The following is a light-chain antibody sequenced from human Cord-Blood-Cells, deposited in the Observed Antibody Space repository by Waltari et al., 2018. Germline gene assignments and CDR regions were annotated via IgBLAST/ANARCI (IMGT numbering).Light chain of an antibody. Sequence: QSALTQPASVSGSPGQSITISCPGTSSDVGGYNYVSWYQQHPGKAPKLMIYAVSTRASGVSNRFSDSKSGNTASLTISGLQAEDEADYYCSSYTSSSTLVVFGGGTKLTVL. CDR2: AVS. CDR1: SSDVGGYNY. CDR3: SSYTSSSTLVV. V-gene: IGLV2-14*03. J-gene: IGLJ2*01.